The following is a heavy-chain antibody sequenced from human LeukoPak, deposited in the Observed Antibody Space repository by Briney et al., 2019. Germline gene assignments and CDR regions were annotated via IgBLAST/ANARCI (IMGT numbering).Heavy chain of an antibody. CDR3: ARDAPLMYPATPRPFHY. CDR2: TYYRSKWYN. V-gene: IGHV6-1*01. D-gene: IGHD2-2*01. Sequence: SQTLSLTCALSGDSVSSNSAAWNWLRQSPSRGLEWLGSTYYRSKWYNDFAVSVKSRITINPDTSKNQFSLQLNSVTPEDTAVYYCARDAPLMYPATPRPFHYWGQGTLVTVSS. CDR1: GDSVSSNSAA. J-gene: IGHJ4*02.